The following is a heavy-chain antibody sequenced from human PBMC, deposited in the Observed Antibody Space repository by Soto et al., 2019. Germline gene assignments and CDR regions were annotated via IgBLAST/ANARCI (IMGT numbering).Heavy chain of an antibody. CDR1: GFTFSSYA. D-gene: IGHD6-19*01. Sequence: PGGSLRLSCAASGFTFSSYAMHWVRQAPGKGLEYVSAISSNGGSTYYANSVKGRFTISRDNSKNTLYLQMGSLRAEDMAVYYCARIGHSSGWYEAAFDIWGQGTMVTVSS. CDR2: ISSNGGST. CDR3: ARIGHSSGWYEAAFDI. J-gene: IGHJ3*02. V-gene: IGHV3-64*01.